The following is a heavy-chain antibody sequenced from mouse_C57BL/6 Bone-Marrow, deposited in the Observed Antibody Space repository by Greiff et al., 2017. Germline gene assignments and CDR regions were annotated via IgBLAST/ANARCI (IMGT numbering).Heavy chain of an antibody. CDR3: ARKGKYSNYLYTMDY. Sequence: VQLQQSGAELVRPGTSVKMSCKASGYTFTNYWIGWAKQRPGHGLEWIGDIYPGGGYTNYNEKFKGKATLTADQSSSTAYMQFSSLTSEDTAIYYCARKGKYSNYLYTMDYWGQGTSVTVSS. D-gene: IGHD2-5*01. CDR1: GYTFTNYW. CDR2: IYPGGGYT. J-gene: IGHJ4*01. V-gene: IGHV1-63*01.